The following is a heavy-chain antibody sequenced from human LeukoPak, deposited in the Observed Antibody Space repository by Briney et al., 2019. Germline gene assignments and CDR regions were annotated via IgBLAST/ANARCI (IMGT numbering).Heavy chain of an antibody. D-gene: IGHD3-22*01. CDR1: GFTFSSYE. CDR2: ISSSGSTI. Sequence: PGGPLRLSCAASGFTFSSYEMNWLRQAPGKGLEWVSYISSSGSTIYYADSVKGRFTISRDNAKNSLYLQMNSLRAEDTAVYYCARFPPPTDDSQPGFDYWGQGTLVTVSS. CDR3: ARFPPPTDDSQPGFDY. V-gene: IGHV3-48*03. J-gene: IGHJ4*02.